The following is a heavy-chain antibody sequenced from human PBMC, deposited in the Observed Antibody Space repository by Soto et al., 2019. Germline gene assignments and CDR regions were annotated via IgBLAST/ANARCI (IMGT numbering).Heavy chain of an antibody. V-gene: IGHV4-31*11. CDR1: GASISSGSYY. D-gene: IGHD3-3*01. J-gene: IGHJ4*02. Sequence: SETLSLTCVVSGASISSGSYYWSWVRQHPGKGLGWIGYIHYSGSTYYNPSLKSRLTISVDTSKNHFSLKLSSVTAADTAVYYCPRQWSGMHLPFDCWGQGTLVTVSS. CDR2: IHYSGST. CDR3: PRQWSGMHLPFDC.